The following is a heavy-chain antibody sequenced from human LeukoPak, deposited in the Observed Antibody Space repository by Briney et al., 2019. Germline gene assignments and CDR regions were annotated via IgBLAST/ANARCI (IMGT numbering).Heavy chain of an antibody. Sequence: GGSLRLSCVASRFTFNTYAVTWVRQAPGKGLEWVSAISSNGDITYYADSVRGRFTISRDNSKNTVFLQMNSLRADDTAVYYCATVKRDCSGGTCYSHDYWGQGTLVTVSS. D-gene: IGHD2-15*01. J-gene: IGHJ4*02. CDR2: ISSNGDIT. CDR3: ATVKRDCSGGTCYSHDY. CDR1: RFTFNTYA. V-gene: IGHV3-23*01.